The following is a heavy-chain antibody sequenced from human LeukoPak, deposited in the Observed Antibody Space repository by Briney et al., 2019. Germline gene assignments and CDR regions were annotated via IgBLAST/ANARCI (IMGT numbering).Heavy chain of an antibody. V-gene: IGHV3-30*02. CDR2: MRHDGSNI. D-gene: IGHD6-19*01. J-gene: IGHJ4*02. Sequence: GGSLRLSCAASGFSFSSYGMHWFRQAPGKGLEWVAFMRHDGSNIYYADSVKGRFTISRDNSKNTLYVQMNSLRPEDTAVYYCAKSAPGVSGWYAFDFWGQGTLVTVSS. CDR1: GFSFSSYG. CDR3: AKSAPGVSGWYAFDF.